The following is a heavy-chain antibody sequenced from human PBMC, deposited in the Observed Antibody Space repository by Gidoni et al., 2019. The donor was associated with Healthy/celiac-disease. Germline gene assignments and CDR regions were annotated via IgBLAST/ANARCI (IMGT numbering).Heavy chain of an antibody. CDR3: AREKWLVARYYYYGMDV. Sequence: QVQLVESGGGVVQPGRSLRLSCAASGFPFSSYGMHWVRQAPGKGLEWVAVIWYDGSNKYYADSVKGRFTISRDNSKNTLYLQMNSLRAEDTAVYYCAREKWLVARYYYYGMDVWGQGTTVTVSS. CDR1: GFPFSSYG. V-gene: IGHV3-33*01. D-gene: IGHD6-19*01. J-gene: IGHJ6*02. CDR2: IWYDGSNK.